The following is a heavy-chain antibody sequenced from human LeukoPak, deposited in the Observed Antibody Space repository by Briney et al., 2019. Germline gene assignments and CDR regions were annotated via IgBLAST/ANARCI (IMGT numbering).Heavy chain of an antibody. V-gene: IGHV3-23*01. CDR3: AKDPVLFQYCSGGNCRWWNNWFDP. D-gene: IGHD2-15*01. CDR1: GFTFSSYA. Sequence: GGSLRLSCAASGFTFSSYAMSWVRQAPGKGLEWVSAISGSGGSTYYADSVKGRFTISRDNSKNTLYLQMNSLRAEDTAVYYCAKDPVLFQYCSGGNCRWWNNWFDPWGQGTLVTVSS. CDR2: ISGSGGST. J-gene: IGHJ5*02.